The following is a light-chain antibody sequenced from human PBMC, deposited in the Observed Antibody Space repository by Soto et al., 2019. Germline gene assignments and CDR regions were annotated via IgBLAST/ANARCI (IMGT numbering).Light chain of an antibody. Sequence: QSVLTQSPSASASLGASVKLTCTLRSGHSSYAIAWHQQQPEKDPRYLMKLNSDGSHSKGDGIPDRLSGSSSGAERYLTISSLQSEDVADYYCQTWGTGNVVFGGGTKLTVL. V-gene: IGLV4-69*01. J-gene: IGLJ2*01. CDR2: LNSDGSH. CDR1: SGHSSYA. CDR3: QTWGTGNVV.